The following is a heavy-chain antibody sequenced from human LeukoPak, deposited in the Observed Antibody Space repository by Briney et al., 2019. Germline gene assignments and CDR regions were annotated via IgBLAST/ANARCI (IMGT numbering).Heavy chain of an antibody. CDR3: ARRRGSNYSDY. J-gene: IGHJ4*02. V-gene: IGHV4-34*01. D-gene: IGHD2-2*01. Sequence: SETLSLTCAVYGGSFTGYYWSWIRQPPGKGLEWIGEINHSGSTNYNPSLKSRVTISVDTSTNQFSLKLSSVTAADTAAYYCARRRGSNYSDYWGQGTLVSVSS. CDR2: INHSGST. CDR1: GGSFTGYY.